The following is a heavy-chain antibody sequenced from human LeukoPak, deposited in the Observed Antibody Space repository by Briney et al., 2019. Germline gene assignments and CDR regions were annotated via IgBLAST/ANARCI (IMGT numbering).Heavy chain of an antibody. Sequence: GGPLRLSRAASGFTFSSYGMHWVRQAPGKGLEWVAVISYDGSNKYYADSVKGRFTISRDNSKNTLYLQMNSLRAEDTAVYYCAKDPSSMIVVLGYFDYWGQGTLVTVSS. D-gene: IGHD3-22*01. CDR3: AKDPSSMIVVLGYFDY. J-gene: IGHJ4*02. V-gene: IGHV3-30*18. CDR1: GFTFSSYG. CDR2: ISYDGSNK.